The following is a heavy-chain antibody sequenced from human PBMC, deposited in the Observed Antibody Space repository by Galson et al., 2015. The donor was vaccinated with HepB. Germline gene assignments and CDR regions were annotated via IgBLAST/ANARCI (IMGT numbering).Heavy chain of an antibody. V-gene: IGHV3-48*01. D-gene: IGHD4-11*01. CDR3: VRDDGPHDYSNHYFDY. J-gene: IGHJ4*02. CDR2: ISSTSTTV. Sequence: SLRLSCAASGFTLRSYSMNWVRQAPGKGLEWVSYISSTSTTVYYADSVKGRFTISRDNAKNSLYLQMNSLRADDTAVYYCVRDDGPHDYSNHYFDYWGQGTLVTVSS. CDR1: GFTLRSYS.